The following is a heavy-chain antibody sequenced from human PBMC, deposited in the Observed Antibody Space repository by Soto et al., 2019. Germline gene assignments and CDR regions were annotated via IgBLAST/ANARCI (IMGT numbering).Heavy chain of an antibody. CDR1: GFNFDDHV. CDR2: INWNGYSI. CDR3: ARSWSGSTSGRVDV. D-gene: IGHD3-3*01. V-gene: IGHV3-9*01. J-gene: IGHJ6*02. Sequence: EVQLVESGGGLVNPGRSLRLSCLASGFNFDDHVMNWVRQVPGKGLEWVGHINWNGYSIGYGGSVRGRFTISRDNAQNTLYLQMNSLRPEDTAVYYCARSWSGSTSGRVDVWGQGTTVTVSS.